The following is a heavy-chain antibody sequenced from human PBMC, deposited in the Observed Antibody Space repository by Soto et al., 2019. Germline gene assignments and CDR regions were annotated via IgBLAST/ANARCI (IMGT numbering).Heavy chain of an antibody. CDR1: GGSFSGYY. D-gene: IGHD2-2*01. CDR3: ARGQRGYCSSTSCSNWFDP. J-gene: IGHJ5*02. CDR2: INHSGST. Sequence: SETLSLTCAVYGGSFSGYYWSWIRQPPGKGLEWIGEINHSGSTNYNPSLKSRVTISVDTSKNQFSLKLSSVTAADTAVYYCARGQRGYCSSTSCSNWFDPWRQGTLVTVSS. V-gene: IGHV4-34*01.